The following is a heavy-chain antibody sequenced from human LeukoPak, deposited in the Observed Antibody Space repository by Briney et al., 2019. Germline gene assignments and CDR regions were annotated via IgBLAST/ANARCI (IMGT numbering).Heavy chain of an antibody. V-gene: IGHV4-61*02. D-gene: IGHD6-19*01. CDR2: IYTSGST. Sequence: SETLSLTCTVSGGSISSGSYYWSWIRQPAGKGLEWIGRIYTSGSTNYNPSLKSRVTISVDTSKNQFSLKLSSVTAADTAVYYCARRSSGWYGYYYYYYMDVWGKGTTVTISS. J-gene: IGHJ6*03. CDR1: GGSISSGSYY. CDR3: ARRSSGWYGYYYYYYMDV.